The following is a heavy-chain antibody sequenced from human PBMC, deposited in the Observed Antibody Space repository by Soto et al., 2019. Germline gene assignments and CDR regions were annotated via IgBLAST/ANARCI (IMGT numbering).Heavy chain of an antibody. CDR3: ARYRGYCSGGSCYARGVYYYGMDV. Sequence: PGGSLRLSCAASGFTFSDYYMSWIRQAPGKGLEWVSYISSSSSYTNYADSVKGRFTISRDNAKNSLYLQMNSLRAEDTAVYYCARYRGYCSGGSCYARGVYYYGMDVWGQGTTVTVSS. CDR1: GFTFSDYY. CDR2: ISSSSSYT. J-gene: IGHJ6*02. D-gene: IGHD2-15*01. V-gene: IGHV3-11*06.